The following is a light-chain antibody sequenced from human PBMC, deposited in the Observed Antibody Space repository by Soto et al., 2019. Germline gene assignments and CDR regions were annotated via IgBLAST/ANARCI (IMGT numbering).Light chain of an antibody. CDR1: QSISTSY. CDR3: QQYGTSLMYT. CDR2: GTS. Sequence: ETVLTQSPATLYLSPGERATLSCRASQSISTSYIGWYQQRPGQAPRLLIYGTSTRATGVPDRFSGSGSGTDFILTISRLEPEHFAVYYCQQYGTSLMYTFGQGTKLQIK. J-gene: IGKJ2*01. V-gene: IGKV3-20*01.